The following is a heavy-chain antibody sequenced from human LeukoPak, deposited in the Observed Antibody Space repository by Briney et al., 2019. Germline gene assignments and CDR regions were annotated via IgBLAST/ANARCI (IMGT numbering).Heavy chain of an antibody. D-gene: IGHD4/OR15-4a*01. V-gene: IGHV4-39*01. Sequence: KPSETLSLTCTVSGGSISSYYWGWIRQPPGKGLEWIGSIYYSGSTYYNPSLKSRVTISVDTSKNQFSLKLSSVTAADTAVYYCARHPYGGYVDYWGQGTLVTVSS. CDR1: GGSISSYY. J-gene: IGHJ4*02. CDR2: IYYSGST. CDR3: ARHPYGGYVDY.